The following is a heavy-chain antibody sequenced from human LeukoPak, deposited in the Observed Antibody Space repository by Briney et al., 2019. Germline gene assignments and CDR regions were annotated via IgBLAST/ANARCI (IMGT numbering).Heavy chain of an antibody. CDR1: GGSITSNY. V-gene: IGHV4-59*01. J-gene: IGHJ4*02. D-gene: IGHD2-2*01. CDR2: FYYSGST. CDR3: ARARYGSTSCPYYFDY. Sequence: SETLSLTCTVSGGSITSNYWTWMRQPPGNGLELIGFFYYSGSTNYNPSLKSRVTISLDKSKNQFSLKLTSVTAADTAVYFCARARYGSTSCPYYFDYWGQGTLVTVSS.